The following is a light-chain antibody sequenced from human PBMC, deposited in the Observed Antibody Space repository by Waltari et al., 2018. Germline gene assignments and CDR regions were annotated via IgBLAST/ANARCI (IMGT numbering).Light chain of an antibody. CDR3: SSYTSSSTYV. Sequence: QSALTQPSVSGSPGQSITISCTGTSSDVGGYNSVSWYQQHPGKAPKLMIYDVSKRPSGVSNRFSGSKSGNTASLTISGLQAEDEADYYCSSYTSSSTYVFGTGTKVTVL. CDR1: SSDVGGYNS. V-gene: IGLV2-14*01. CDR2: DVS. J-gene: IGLJ1*01.